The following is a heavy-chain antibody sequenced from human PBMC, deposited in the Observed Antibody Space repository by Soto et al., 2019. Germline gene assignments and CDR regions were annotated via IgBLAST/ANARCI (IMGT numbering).Heavy chain of an antibody. D-gene: IGHD6-13*01. V-gene: IGHV3-66*01. CDR3: ARDEPRGYSSSWTNWYFDL. Sequence: EVQLVESGGGLVQPGGSLRLSCAASGFTVSSNYMSWVRQAPGKGLEWVSVIYSGGSTYYVDSVKGRFTISRDNSKNTLYLQMNSLRAEDTAVYYCARDEPRGYSSSWTNWYFDLWGRGTLVTVSS. CDR1: GFTVSSNY. J-gene: IGHJ2*01. CDR2: IYSGGST.